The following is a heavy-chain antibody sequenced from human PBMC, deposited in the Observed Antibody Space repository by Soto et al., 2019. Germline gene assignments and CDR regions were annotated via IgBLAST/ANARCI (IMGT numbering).Heavy chain of an antibody. D-gene: IGHD2-21*02. V-gene: IGHV3-48*03. CDR2: ISSSGSTI. Sequence: EVQLVESVGGLVQPGGSLRLSCAASGFTISSYEMNWVRQAPGKGLEWVSYISSSGSTIYYADSVKGRFTISRDNAKNSLYLQMNSLRAEDTAVYYCAREGGGNSDPPIYYYGMDVWGQGTTVTVSS. CDR3: AREGGGNSDPPIYYYGMDV. CDR1: GFTISSYE. J-gene: IGHJ6*02.